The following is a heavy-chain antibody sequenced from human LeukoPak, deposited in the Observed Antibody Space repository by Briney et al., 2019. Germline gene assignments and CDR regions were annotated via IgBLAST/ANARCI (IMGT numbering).Heavy chain of an antibody. Sequence: VKDSRKASLGTIISYAISEVRQAPGQGLECMGGIIPIFGTANYAQKLQGRVTITTDESTSTAYMELNGLRSEDTAVYYCARVLTYDFWSGYQGSYNWFDPWGQGTLVTVSS. CDR2: IIPIFGTA. V-gene: IGHV1-69*05. D-gene: IGHD3-3*01. J-gene: IGHJ5*02. CDR1: LGTIISYA. CDR3: ARVLTYDFWSGYQGSYNWFDP.